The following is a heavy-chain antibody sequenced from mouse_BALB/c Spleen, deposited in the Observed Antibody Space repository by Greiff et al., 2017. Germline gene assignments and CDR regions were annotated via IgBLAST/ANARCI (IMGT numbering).Heavy chain of an antibody. CDR3: ARYRYARAWFAY. V-gene: IGHV3-2*02. D-gene: IGHD2-14*01. J-gene: IGHJ3*01. CDR2: ISYSGST. Sequence: EVKLVESGPGLVKPSQSLSLTCTVTGYSITSDYAWNWIRQFPGNKLEWMGYISYSGSTSYNPSLKSRISITRDTSKNQFFLQLNSVTTEDTATYICARYRYARAWFAYWGQGTLVTVS. CDR1: GYSITSDYA.